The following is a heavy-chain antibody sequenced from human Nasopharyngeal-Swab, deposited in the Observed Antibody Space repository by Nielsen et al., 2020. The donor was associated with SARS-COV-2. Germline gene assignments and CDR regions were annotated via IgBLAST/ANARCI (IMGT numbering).Heavy chain of an antibody. J-gene: IGHJ5*02. V-gene: IGHV4-34*01. Sequence: LSLTCAVYGGSFSGYYWSWIRQPPGKGLEWIGEINHSGSTNYNPSLKSRVTISVDTSKNQFSLKLSSVTAADTAVYYCARARYYGSGSYSNWFDPWGQGTLVTVS. CDR3: ARARYYGSGSYSNWFDP. CDR1: GGSFSGYY. D-gene: IGHD3-10*01. CDR2: INHSGST.